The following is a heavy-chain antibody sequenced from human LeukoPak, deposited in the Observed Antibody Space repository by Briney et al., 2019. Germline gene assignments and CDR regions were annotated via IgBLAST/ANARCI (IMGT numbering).Heavy chain of an antibody. J-gene: IGHJ6*04. D-gene: IGHD1-1*01. CDR1: GFTFSIYG. CDR2: ISYDGSNK. Sequence: TGRSLRLSCAASGFTFSIYGMRWVRQAAGKGLEWVAVISYDGSNKYYADSVKGRFTISRDNSKNTLYLQMNSLRGEDTAVYYCAKLRGRTPADYYYYGMDVWGKGTTVTVSS. V-gene: IGHV3-30*18. CDR3: AKLRGRTPADYYYYGMDV.